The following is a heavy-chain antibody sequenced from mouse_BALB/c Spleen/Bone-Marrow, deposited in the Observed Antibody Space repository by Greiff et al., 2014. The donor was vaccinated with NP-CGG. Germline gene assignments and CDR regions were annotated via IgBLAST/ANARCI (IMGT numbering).Heavy chain of an antibody. Sequence: QVQLQQSGPEVVRPGVSVKISCKGSGYTFTDYPTHWVKQSHAKSLEWIGLINTYNGNTNYNQKFKGKATMTVDKSSSTAYMGLARLTSDDSAIYYRARLSPHPEFDYWGQGTTLTVSS. D-gene: IGHD6-2*01. CDR2: INTYNGNT. CDR1: GYTFTDYP. CDR3: ARLSPHPEFDY. V-gene: IGHV1-67*01. J-gene: IGHJ2*01.